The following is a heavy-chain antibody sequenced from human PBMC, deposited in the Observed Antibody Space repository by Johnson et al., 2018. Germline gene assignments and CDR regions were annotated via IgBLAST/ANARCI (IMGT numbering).Heavy chain of an antibody. V-gene: IGHV6-1*01. CDR3: ARRCSGANFTSHGMDV. CDR1: GDSVSSNSAT. D-gene: IGHD4/OR15-4a*01. Sequence: QVQLVQSGPGLVKPSKTLSLTCAISGDSVSSNSATWNWIRQSPSRGLEWLGTTSYRSKWSTDYAVSVKSRITISPDTSNYQFSLQLNSVTSEDTAVYFCARRCSGANFTSHGMDVGGQG. CDR2: TSYRSKWST. J-gene: IGHJ6*02.